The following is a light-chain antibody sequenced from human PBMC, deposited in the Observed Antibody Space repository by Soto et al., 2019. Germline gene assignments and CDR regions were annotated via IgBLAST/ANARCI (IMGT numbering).Light chain of an antibody. V-gene: IGKV1-27*01. CDR1: QGIAPY. Sequence: DVQMTQSPSSLSAFVGDRVTITCRASQGIAPYLAWFQQKPGNVPKLLIYATSTLQSGVPSRFSGSGSVTAFTLTINSLQPEDVGTYYCQKYNSAPLTFGGGTKVEIK. J-gene: IGKJ4*01. CDR2: ATS. CDR3: QKYNSAPLT.